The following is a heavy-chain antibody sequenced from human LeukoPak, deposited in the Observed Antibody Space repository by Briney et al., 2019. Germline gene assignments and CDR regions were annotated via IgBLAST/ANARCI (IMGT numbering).Heavy chain of an antibody. CDR1: GFTFSSYW. V-gene: IGHV3-74*01. CDR2: INTDGSRT. CDR3: ARDRGTTVTPNY. J-gene: IGHJ4*02. Sequence: PGGSLRLSCAASGFTFSSYWLHWVRQVPGKGLVWVSRINTDGSRTTYADSVKGRFTISRDNAKNTLYLQMNGLRAEDTAVYYCARDRGTTVTPNYWGRGTLVTVSS. D-gene: IGHD4-17*01.